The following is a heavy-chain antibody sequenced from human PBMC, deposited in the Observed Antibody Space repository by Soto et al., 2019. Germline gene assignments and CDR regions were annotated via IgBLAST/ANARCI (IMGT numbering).Heavy chain of an antibody. CDR3: ARGIGYCSSINCYSSRRLRFDS. J-gene: IGHJ4*02. V-gene: IGHV4-34*01. CDR2: GNHSGTT. Sequence: PSETLSLTCAVYGGSFSVYYWTWIRQAPEKGLEWIGEGNHSGTTYYNPSLKTRVTISVHTPKNKFSLKMSSVTAADTAVYYCARGIGYCSSINCYSSRRLRFDSWGQGTLVTVSS. D-gene: IGHD2-2*01. CDR1: GGSFSVYY.